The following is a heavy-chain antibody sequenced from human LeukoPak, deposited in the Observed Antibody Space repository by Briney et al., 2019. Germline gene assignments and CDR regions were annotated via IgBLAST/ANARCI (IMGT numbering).Heavy chain of an antibody. CDR3: VRAAQEDRDPLPGLQTGNWFHP. CDR2: MNPNSGKT. Sequence: GASVKVSCKASGYTFTTYDISWVRQVSGQGAEWMGWMNPNSGKTGYAQSFEGTGNLTRNTSISTAYMEVTNLTPEDTAVYYCVRAAQEDRDPLPGLQTGNWFHPGGQGTPVTVSS. J-gene: IGHJ5*02. V-gene: IGHV1-8*01. CDR1: GYTFTTYD.